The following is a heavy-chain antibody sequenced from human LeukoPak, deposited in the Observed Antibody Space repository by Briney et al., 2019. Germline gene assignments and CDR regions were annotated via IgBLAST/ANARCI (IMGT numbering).Heavy chain of an antibody. CDR2: IIPIFGTA. J-gene: IGHJ4*02. Sequence: ASVKVSCKASGGTSSSYAISWVRQAPGQGLEWMGGIIPIFGTANYAQKFQGRVTITADESTSTAYMELSSLRSEDTAVYYCANWAGTAGGYFSGPLDYWGQGTLVTVSS. V-gene: IGHV1-69*13. D-gene: IGHD6-19*01. CDR3: ANWAGTAGGYFSGPLDY. CDR1: GGTSSSYA.